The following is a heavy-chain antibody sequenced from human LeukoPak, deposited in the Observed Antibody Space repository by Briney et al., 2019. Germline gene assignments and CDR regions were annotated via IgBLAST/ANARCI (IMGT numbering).Heavy chain of an antibody. D-gene: IGHD6-19*01. CDR1: GSTFTGYY. Sequence: ASVKLSCKASGSTFTGYYMHWVRQAPGQGLEWMGWINPNSGGTHFAQKFQDRVTMTRDTSTSTGYMELSRLTSDDTAVYYWASGSSLDGSSGWPTHYYWGQGTLVTVSS. J-gene: IGHJ4*02. V-gene: IGHV1-2*02. CDR3: ASGSSLDGSSGWPTHYY. CDR2: INPNSGGT.